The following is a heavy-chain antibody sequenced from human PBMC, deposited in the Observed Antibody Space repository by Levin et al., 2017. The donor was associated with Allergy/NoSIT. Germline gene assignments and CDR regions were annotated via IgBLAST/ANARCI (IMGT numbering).Heavy chain of an antibody. CDR1: GGSISSYY. J-gene: IGHJ6*02. Sequence: SETLSLTCTVSGGSISSYYWSWIRQPAGKGLEWIGRIYTSGSTNYNPSLKSRVTMSVDTSKNQFSLKLSSVTAADTAVYYCARDGGAAAGSMSYYYYGMDVWGQGTTVTVSS. V-gene: IGHV4-4*07. CDR2: IYTSGST. D-gene: IGHD6-13*01. CDR3: ARDGGAAAGSMSYYYYGMDV.